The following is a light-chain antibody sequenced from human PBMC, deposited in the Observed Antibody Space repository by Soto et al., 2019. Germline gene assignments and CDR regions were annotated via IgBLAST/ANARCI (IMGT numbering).Light chain of an antibody. CDR3: QQYDEYPLT. Sequence: DIQMTQSPSTLSASVGDRVTITCRASQNIRSWLAWYQQRPGKVPNLLIWDTSKLQSGVPSRFSGSGSGTEFTLTIASLQREDFATYWCQQYDEYPLTFGGGTKVELK. CDR2: DTS. V-gene: IGKV1-5*01. J-gene: IGKJ4*01. CDR1: QNIRSW.